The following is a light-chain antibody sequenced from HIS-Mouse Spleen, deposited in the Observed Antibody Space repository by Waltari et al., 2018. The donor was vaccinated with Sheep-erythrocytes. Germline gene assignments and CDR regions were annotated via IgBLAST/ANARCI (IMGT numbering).Light chain of an antibody. J-gene: IGLJ1*01. V-gene: IGLV2-11*01. Sequence: QSALTQPRSVSGSPGQSVTISCTGPSSHVGGYNYVSWYQQHPGKAPKLMIYDVSKRPSGVPDRFSGSKSGNTASLTISGLQAEDEDDYYCCSYAGSYNHVFATGTKVTVL. CDR2: DVS. CDR3: CSYAGSYNHV. CDR1: SSHVGGYNY.